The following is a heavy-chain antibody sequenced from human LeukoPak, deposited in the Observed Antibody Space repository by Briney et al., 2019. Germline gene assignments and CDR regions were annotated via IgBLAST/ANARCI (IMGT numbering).Heavy chain of an antibody. CDR1: GGSISSYY. J-gene: IGHJ5*02. CDR3: ARMGNFWSGSNWFDP. D-gene: IGHD3-3*01. CDR2: IYYSGST. V-gene: IGHV4-59*01. Sequence: SETLSLTCTVSGGSISSYYWSWIRQPPGKGLEWIGYIYYSGSTNYNPSLKSRVTISVDTSKNQFSLKLSSVTAADTAVYYCARMGNFWSGSNWFDPWGQGTLVTVSS.